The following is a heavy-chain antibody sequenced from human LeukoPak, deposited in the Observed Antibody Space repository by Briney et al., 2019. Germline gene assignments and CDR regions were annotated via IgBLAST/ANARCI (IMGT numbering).Heavy chain of an antibody. V-gene: IGHV1-8*03. D-gene: IGHD3-3*01. CDR2: MNPNSGNT. J-gene: IGHJ5*02. CDR1: GYTFTSYD. CDR3: ARGGYYDFWSGYSSNWFDH. Sequence: GASVKVSCKASGYTFTSYDINWVRQAPGQGLEWMGWMNPNSGNTGYAQKFQGRVTITRNTSISTAYMELSSLRSEDTAVYYCARGGYYDFWSGYSSNWFDHWGQGTLVTVSS.